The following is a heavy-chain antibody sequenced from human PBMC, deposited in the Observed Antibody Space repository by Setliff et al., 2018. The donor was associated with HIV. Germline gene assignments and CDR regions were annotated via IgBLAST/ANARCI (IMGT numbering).Heavy chain of an antibody. V-gene: IGHV1-69*05. CDR3: AREAEQGERSSSWYFDY. D-gene: IGHD6-6*01. J-gene: IGHJ4*02. Sequence: SVKVSCKASGGTFSGYVINWVRQAPGQGLERMGGIIPIYATSNYAQGLQGRVTLTRDTSSSTVYVELSSLRSDDTAVYYCAREAEQGERSSSWYFDYWGQGTLVTVSS. CDR1: GGTFSGYV. CDR2: IIPIYATS.